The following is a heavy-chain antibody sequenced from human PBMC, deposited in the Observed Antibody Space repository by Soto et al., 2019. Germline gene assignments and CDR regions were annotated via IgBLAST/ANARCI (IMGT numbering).Heavy chain of an antibody. J-gene: IGHJ6*02. CDR1: GGSISSSSYF. Sequence: SETLSLTCTVSGGSISSSSYFWGWIRQPPGKGLEWIGNIYYSGSTYYNPSLKSRVTISVDTSKNQFSLKLTSVTAADTAVYYCARERWLQRPPYYYYGMDVWGQGTTVTVSS. CDR2: IYYSGST. CDR3: ARERWLQRPPYYYYGMDV. D-gene: IGHD5-12*01. V-gene: IGHV4-39*07.